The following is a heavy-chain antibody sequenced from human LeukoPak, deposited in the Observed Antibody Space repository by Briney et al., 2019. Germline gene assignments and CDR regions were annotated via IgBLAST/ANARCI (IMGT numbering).Heavy chain of an antibody. J-gene: IGHJ3*02. CDR3: AREKVGARREDAFDI. D-gene: IGHD1-26*01. Sequence: SETLSLTCTVSGGSISSYYWSWIRQPAGKGLEWIGRIYTSGSTNYNPSLKSRVTMSVDTSKNQFSLKLSSVTAADTAVYYCAREKVGARREDAFDIWGQGTMVTVSS. CDR2: IYTSGST. CDR1: GGSISSYY. V-gene: IGHV4-4*07.